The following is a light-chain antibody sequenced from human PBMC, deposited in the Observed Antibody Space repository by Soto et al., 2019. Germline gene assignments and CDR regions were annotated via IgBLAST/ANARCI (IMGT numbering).Light chain of an antibody. CDR2: GAS. CDR1: QRISSY. Sequence: IPSTQSPSSLSASVGDRVTITCRASQRISSYLNWYQQKPGKAPSLLIYGASSLQSGVPSRFSGSGSGTDFTITISRLKPGDFATYVCQQRHSPPWTFCLGTKVDIK. CDR3: QQRHSPPWT. V-gene: IGKV1-39*01. J-gene: IGKJ1*01.